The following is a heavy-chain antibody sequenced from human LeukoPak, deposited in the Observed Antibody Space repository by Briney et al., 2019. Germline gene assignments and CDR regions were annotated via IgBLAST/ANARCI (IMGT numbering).Heavy chain of an antibody. CDR3: ARSLTRTMVRGARGVHFDY. CDR1: GYTFTSYY. CDR2: INPSGGST. J-gene: IGHJ4*02. V-gene: IGHV1-46*01. Sequence: GASLKVSCKASGYTFTSYYMHWVRHAPGQGLEWMGIINPSGGSTSYAQKFQSRVTMTRDTSTSTVYMGLSSLRSEDTAVYYCARSLTRTMVRGARGVHFDYWGQGTLVTVSS. D-gene: IGHD3-10*01.